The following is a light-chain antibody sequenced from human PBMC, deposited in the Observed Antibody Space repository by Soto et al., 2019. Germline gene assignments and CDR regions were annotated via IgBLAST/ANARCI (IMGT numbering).Light chain of an antibody. Sequence: DIQMTQSPSSLSASVGDRVTISCRASQSLTSYLNWYQQKPGKAPKLLISAASSLQSGVPSRFSGSGSGTDFTLTISTLQPEDFATYYCQQSYSTPWTFGQGTKLEIK. CDR2: AAS. CDR1: QSLTSY. V-gene: IGKV1-39*01. CDR3: QQSYSTPWT. J-gene: IGKJ1*01.